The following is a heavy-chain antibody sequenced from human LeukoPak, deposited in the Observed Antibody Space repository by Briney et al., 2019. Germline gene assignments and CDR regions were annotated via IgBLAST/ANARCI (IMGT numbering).Heavy chain of an antibody. CDR3: ATRSYYYDSSGYE. J-gene: IGHJ4*02. D-gene: IGHD3-22*01. CDR2: IYYSGST. Sequence: SETLSPTCTVSGGSISSSGYYWGWIRQPPGKGLEWIGSIYYSGSTYYNPSLRSRVTISVDTSKNQFSLKLSSVTAADTAVYYCATRSYYYDSSGYEWGQGTLVTVSS. V-gene: IGHV4-39*01. CDR1: GGSISSSGYY.